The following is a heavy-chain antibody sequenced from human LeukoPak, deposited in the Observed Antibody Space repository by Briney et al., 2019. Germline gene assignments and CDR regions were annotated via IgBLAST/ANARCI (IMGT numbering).Heavy chain of an antibody. V-gene: IGHV3-74*01. Sequence: GGSLSLSCAASGFCFSSYWMRCVRQAPEKGLVWVSRINNDGSSISYADSVKGRFTISRDNAKHTLYLQMTSLRAEGTAVYYCARVRATGKALDCWGQGTLVSVSS. CDR3: ARVRATGKALDC. D-gene: IGHD1-26*01. J-gene: IGHJ4*02. CDR2: INNDGSSI. CDR1: GFCFSSYW.